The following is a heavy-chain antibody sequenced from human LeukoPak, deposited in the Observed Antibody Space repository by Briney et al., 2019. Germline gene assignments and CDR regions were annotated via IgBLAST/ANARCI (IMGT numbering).Heavy chain of an antibody. D-gene: IGHD2-2*01. V-gene: IGHV3-15*01. Sequence: GGSLRPSCAAPGFTFSSYGMSWVRQAPGKGLEWVGLIRDKPDGGTTDYAAPVKGRFTISRDDSKSMLYLQMNSLKTEDTAVYHCTTDNAPGMDVWGQGTTVTVSS. CDR2: IRDKPDGGTT. J-gene: IGHJ6*02. CDR3: TTDNAPGMDV. CDR1: GFTFSSYG.